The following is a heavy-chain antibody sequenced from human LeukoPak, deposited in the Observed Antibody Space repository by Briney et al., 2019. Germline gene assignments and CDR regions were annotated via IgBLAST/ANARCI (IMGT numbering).Heavy chain of an antibody. J-gene: IGHJ6*03. D-gene: IGHD5-18*01. V-gene: IGHV1-8*01. Sequence: GASVKVSCKASGYTFTSYDINWVRQATGQGLEWMGWMNPNSGNTGYAQKFQGRVTMTRNTSISTAYMELSSLRSEDTAVYYCARGKMAGYSYGYYYYYYYMDAWGKGTTVTVSS. CDR1: GYTFTSYD. CDR3: ARGKMAGYSYGYYYYYYYMDA. CDR2: MNPNSGNT.